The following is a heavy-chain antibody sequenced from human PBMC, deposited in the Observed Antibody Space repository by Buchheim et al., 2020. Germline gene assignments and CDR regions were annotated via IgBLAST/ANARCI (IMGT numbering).Heavy chain of an antibody. CDR2: ISYDGSNK. D-gene: IGHD1-1*01. CDR3: AKATGTMVNWFDP. CDR1: GFTFSSYG. Sequence: QVQLVESGGGVVQPGRSLRLSCAASGFTFSSYGMHWVRQAPGKGLEWVAVISYDGSNKYYADSVKGRFTIYRDNYKNTLYLQMNSLRAEDTAVYYCAKATGTMVNWFDPWGQGTL. V-gene: IGHV3-30*18. J-gene: IGHJ5*02.